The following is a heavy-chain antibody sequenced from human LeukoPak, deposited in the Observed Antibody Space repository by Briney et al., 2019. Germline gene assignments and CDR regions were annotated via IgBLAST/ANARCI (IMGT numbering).Heavy chain of an antibody. J-gene: IGHJ3*02. CDR1: GYTFTCYY. CDR3: ARDLYPTVALYCSGGSCYGAELRGGPFDI. CDR2: INPNSGGT. D-gene: IGHD2-15*01. V-gene: IGHV1-2*02. Sequence: ASVKVSCKASGYTFTCYYMHWVRQAPGQGLECMGWINPNSGGTNYAQKLQGRGTRTRDTSISTAYVELSRLRSDDTSVYYCARDLYPTVALYCSGGSCYGAELRGGPFDIWGQGTMVTVSS.